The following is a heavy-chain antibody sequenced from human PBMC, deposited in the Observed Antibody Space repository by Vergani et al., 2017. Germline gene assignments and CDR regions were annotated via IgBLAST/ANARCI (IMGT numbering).Heavy chain of an antibody. CDR3: ARVEIAARPDFDYYYGMDV. D-gene: IGHD6-6*01. CDR1: GGSISSGSYY. Sequence: QVQLQESGPGLVKPSQTLSLTCTVSGGSISSGSYYWSWIRQPAGKGLEWIGRIYTSGSTNYNPSLKRRVTISVDTSKNQFSPKLSSVTAADTAVYYCARVEIAARPDFDYYYGMDVWGQGTTVTVSS. V-gene: IGHV4-61*02. J-gene: IGHJ6*02. CDR2: IYTSGST.